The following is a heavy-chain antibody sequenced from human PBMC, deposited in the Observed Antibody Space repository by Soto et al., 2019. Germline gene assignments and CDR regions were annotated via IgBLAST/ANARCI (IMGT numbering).Heavy chain of an antibody. D-gene: IGHD1-26*01. CDR3: ESLSGSSDY. V-gene: IGHV3-74*01. CDR1: GFTFSSYW. Sequence: GGSLRLSCAVSGFTFSSYWMHWVRQAPGKGLVWVSRINSDGSDTSYADSVKGRFTISRDNAKNTLYLQMNSLRADDTAVYFCESLSGSSDYWGQGTLVTVS. J-gene: IGHJ4*02. CDR2: INSDGSDT.